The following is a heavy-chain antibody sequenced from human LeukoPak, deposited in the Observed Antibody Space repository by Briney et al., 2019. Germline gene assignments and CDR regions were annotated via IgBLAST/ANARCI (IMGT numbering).Heavy chain of an antibody. Sequence: GGSLRLSCAASGFSLSTYWVTWVRQAPGTGLEWVANINPGGTETYYVEPVEGRLTISRDNAKNLVYLQMNSLRAEDSAVYHCGRFGYVAGVDLWGQGTLVTVSS. CDR2: INPGGTET. CDR3: GRFGYVAGVDL. D-gene: IGHD6-19*01. J-gene: IGHJ4*02. V-gene: IGHV3-7*01. CDR1: GFSLSTYW.